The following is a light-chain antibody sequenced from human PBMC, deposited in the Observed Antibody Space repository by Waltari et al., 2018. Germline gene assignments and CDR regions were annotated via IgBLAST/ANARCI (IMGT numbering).Light chain of an antibody. CDR2: SVN. Sequence: QSALTPPRSVSGSPGQSVTISCTGTSGDVGRYNYVSWYQHHPGKAPKLMIYSVNKRPSGFPDRFSGSKSCHTASLTISGLHAEDEADYFCSSYAGSYIYVFGTGTEVTVL. CDR1: SGDVGRYNY. V-gene: IGLV2-11*01. CDR3: SSYAGSYIYV. J-gene: IGLJ1*01.